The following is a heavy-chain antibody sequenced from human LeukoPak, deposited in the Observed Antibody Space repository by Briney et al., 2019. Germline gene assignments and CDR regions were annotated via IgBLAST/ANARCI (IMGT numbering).Heavy chain of an antibody. V-gene: IGHV3-66*01. D-gene: IGHD4-23*01. J-gene: IGHJ4*02. CDR1: GSTVSSNY. Sequence: GGSLRLSCAASGSTVSSNYMSWVRQAPGKGLEWVSVIYSGGSTYYADSVKGRFTISRDNSKNTLYLQMNSLRAEDTAVYYCARGPSTTVVTPWIDYWGQGTLVTVSS. CDR3: ARGPSTTVVTPWIDY. CDR2: IYSGGST.